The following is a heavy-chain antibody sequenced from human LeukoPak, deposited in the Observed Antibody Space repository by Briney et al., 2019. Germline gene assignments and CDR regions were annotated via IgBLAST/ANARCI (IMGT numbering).Heavy chain of an antibody. V-gene: IGHV4-59*08. CDR2: INYRGTT. CDR3: ARLEDYVLEY. D-gene: IGHD4-17*01. Sequence: SETLSLTCSVSGVSIGTYYWGWVRQRPGKGLEWIGYINYRGTTSYNPSLKSRVTISVDTSKNQFFLNLMPATAADTAVYYCARLEDYVLEYWGLGTLVTVSS. J-gene: IGHJ4*02. CDR1: GVSIGTYY.